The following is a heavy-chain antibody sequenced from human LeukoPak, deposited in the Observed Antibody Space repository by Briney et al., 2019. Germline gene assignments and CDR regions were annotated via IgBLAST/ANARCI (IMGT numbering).Heavy chain of an antibody. Sequence: GASVKVSCKASGYTFTSYAMHWVRQAPGQRLEWMGWINAGNGNTKYSQKFQGRVTITRDTSASTAYMELSSLRSEDTAVYYCARVPPTTVTTRIFDYWGQGTLVTVSS. CDR2: INAGNGNT. V-gene: IGHV1-3*01. CDR1: GYTFTSYA. CDR3: ARVPPTTVTTRIFDY. D-gene: IGHD4-17*01. J-gene: IGHJ4*02.